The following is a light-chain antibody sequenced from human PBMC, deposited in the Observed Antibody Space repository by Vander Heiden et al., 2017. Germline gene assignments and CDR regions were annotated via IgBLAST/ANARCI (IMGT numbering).Light chain of an antibody. Sequence: DLVMTQSPDSLAVSLGERATINCKSSRSVLFQGKSENQLAWYQQKPGLPPRLLISSAGTREAGVPDRFSGSGSGTDFTLTISRLQAEDVAVYYCHQYYDTPYTFGQGTRLEI. CDR3: HQYYDTPYT. CDR1: RSVLFQGKSENQ. V-gene: IGKV4-1*01. CDR2: SAG. J-gene: IGKJ2*01.